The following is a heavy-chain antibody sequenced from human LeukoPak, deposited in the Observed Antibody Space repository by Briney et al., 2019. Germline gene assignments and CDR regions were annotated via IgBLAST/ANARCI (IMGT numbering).Heavy chain of an antibody. J-gene: IGHJ4*02. CDR2: INHSGST. V-gene: IGHV4-39*07. Sequence: SETLSLTCTVSGGSISSGDYYWSWIRQPPGKGLEWIGEINHSGSTNYNPSLKSRVTISVDTSKNQFSLKLSSVTAADTAVYYCARGRKHCSSTSCYPYYFDYWGQGTLVTVSS. D-gene: IGHD2-2*01. CDR1: GGSISSGDYY. CDR3: ARGRKHCSSTSCYPYYFDY.